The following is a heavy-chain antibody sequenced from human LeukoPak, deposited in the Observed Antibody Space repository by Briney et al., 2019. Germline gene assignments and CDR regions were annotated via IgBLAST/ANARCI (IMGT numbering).Heavy chain of an antibody. Sequence: GGSLRLSCAASGVTFDDYGMSWVRQAPGKGLEWVSAISGSGGSTYYADSVKGRFTISRDNAKNSLYLQMNSLRAEDTAVYYCAELGITMIGGVWGKGTTVTISS. J-gene: IGHJ6*04. V-gene: IGHV3-23*01. CDR2: ISGSGGST. CDR1: GVTFDDYG. CDR3: AELGITMIGGV. D-gene: IGHD3-10*02.